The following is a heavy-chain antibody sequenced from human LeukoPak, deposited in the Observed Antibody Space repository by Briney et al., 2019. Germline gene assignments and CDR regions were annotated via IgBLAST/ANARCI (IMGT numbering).Heavy chain of an antibody. Sequence: GGSLRLSCAASGFTFSNAWMSWVRQAPGKGLEWVGRIKSKTDGGTTDYAAPVKGRFTISRDDSKNTLYLQMNSLKTEDTAVYYCTTFKYQLLYPYYYGMDVWGQGTTVTVSS. CDR3: TTFKYQLLYPYYYGMDV. J-gene: IGHJ6*02. CDR2: IKSKTDGGTT. D-gene: IGHD2-2*02. CDR1: GFTFSNAW. V-gene: IGHV3-15*01.